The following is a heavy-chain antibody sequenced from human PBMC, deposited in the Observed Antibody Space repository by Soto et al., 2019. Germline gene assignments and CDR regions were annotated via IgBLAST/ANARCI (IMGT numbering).Heavy chain of an antibody. Sequence: SETLSLTCTVSGGSISSYYWSWIRQPPGKGLEWIGYIYYSGSTNYNPSLKSRVTISVDTSKNQFSLKLSSVTAADTAVYYCARSTEHSGYGPLFVGFDYWGQGTLVTVSS. J-gene: IGHJ4*02. CDR1: GGSISSYY. CDR2: IYYSGST. V-gene: IGHV4-59*01. CDR3: ARSTEHSGYGPLFVGFDY. D-gene: IGHD5-12*01.